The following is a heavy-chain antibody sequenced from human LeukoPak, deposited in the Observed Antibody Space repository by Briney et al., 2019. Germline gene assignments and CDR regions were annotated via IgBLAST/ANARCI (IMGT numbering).Heavy chain of an antibody. CDR1: GLTFGDYA. CDR3: TTTPYYYYYMDV. J-gene: IGHJ6*03. CDR2: IRSKAYGGTT. Sequence: PGGSLRLSCTASGLTFGDYAMSWFRQTPGKGLEWVGFIRSKAYGGTTEYAASVKGRFTISRDDSKSIAYLQMNSLKTEDTAVYCCTTTPYYYYYMDVWGKGTTVAVSS. V-gene: IGHV3-49*03.